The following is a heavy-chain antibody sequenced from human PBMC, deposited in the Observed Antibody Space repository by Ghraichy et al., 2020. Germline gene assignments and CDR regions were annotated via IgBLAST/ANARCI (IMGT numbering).Heavy chain of an antibody. CDR3: VRGGYIYGSNPVDY. V-gene: IGHV3-7*04. CDR1: GFTFNTYY. Sequence: GGSLRLSCAASGFTFNTYYMTWVRQAPGKGLEWVANIKQDGSERYYVDSVKGRFTISRDNAKDSVYLQMNSLRAEDTAVYFCVRGGYIYGSNPVDYWGQGTQVTVSS. CDR2: IKQDGSER. D-gene: IGHD5-18*01. J-gene: IGHJ4*02.